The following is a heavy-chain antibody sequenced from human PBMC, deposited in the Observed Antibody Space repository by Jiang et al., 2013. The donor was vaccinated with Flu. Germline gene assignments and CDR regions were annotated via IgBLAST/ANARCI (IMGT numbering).Heavy chain of an antibody. J-gene: IGHJ4*02. CDR3: ASHDYGDFFFDY. Sequence: QLLESGGGVVQPGRSLRLSCAASGFTFSSYAMHWVRQAPGKGLEWVAVISYDGSNKYYADSVKGRFTISRDNSKNTLYLQMNSLRAEDTAVYYCASHDYGDFFFDYWGQGTLVTVSS. V-gene: IGHV3-30*04. CDR1: GFTFSSYA. CDR2: ISYDGSNK. D-gene: IGHD4-17*01.